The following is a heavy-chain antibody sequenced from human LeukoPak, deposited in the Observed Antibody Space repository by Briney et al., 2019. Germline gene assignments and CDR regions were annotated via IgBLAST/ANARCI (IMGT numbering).Heavy chain of an antibody. Sequence: SETLSLTCAVYGGSFSGYYWSWIRQPPGKGLEWIGEINHSGSTNYNPSLKSRVTISVETSKNQFSLKLSSVTAADTAVYYCARAFLFYGDYGRLHFDYWGQGTLVTVSS. CDR2: INHSGST. CDR1: GGSFSGYY. CDR3: ARAFLFYGDYGRLHFDY. D-gene: IGHD4-17*01. V-gene: IGHV4-34*01. J-gene: IGHJ4*02.